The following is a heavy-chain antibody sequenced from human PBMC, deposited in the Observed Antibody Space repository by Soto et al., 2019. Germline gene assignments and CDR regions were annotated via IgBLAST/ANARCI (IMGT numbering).Heavy chain of an antibody. CDR2: IYYSGST. CDR3: ATYSSSWYVVX. J-gene: IGHJ4*02. Sequence: PSETLSLTCTVSGGSISSSSYYWGWIRQPPGKGLEWIGSIYYSGSTYYNPSLKSRVTISVDTSKNQFSLKLSSVTAADTAVYYCATYSSSWYVVXWGQGTLVTVSS. D-gene: IGHD6-13*01. CDR1: GGSISSSSYY. V-gene: IGHV4-39*01.